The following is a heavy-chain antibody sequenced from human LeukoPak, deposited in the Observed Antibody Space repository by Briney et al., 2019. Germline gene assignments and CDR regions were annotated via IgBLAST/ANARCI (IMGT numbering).Heavy chain of an antibody. CDR1: GYTFTGYY. CDR2: INPNSGGT. CDR3: ARDLAAAGRDFDY. Sequence: ASVKVSCKASGYTFTGYYMHWVRQAPGQGLEWMGWINPNSGGTNYAQKFQGRVTMTRDTSISTAYMELSRLRSDDTAVYYCARDLAAAGRDFDYWGQGTLVTVSS. D-gene: IGHD6-13*01. J-gene: IGHJ4*02. V-gene: IGHV1-2*02.